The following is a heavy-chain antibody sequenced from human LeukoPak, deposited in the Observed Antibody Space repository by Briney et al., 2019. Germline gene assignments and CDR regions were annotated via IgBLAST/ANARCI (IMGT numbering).Heavy chain of an antibody. CDR1: GVSISTYY. V-gene: IGHV4-59*01. CDR2: YSGNT. D-gene: IGHD2-15*01. J-gene: IGHJ4*02. CDR3: ARHYCSGGSCYLGFDY. Sequence: SETLSLTCTVSGVSISTYYWSWIRQPPGKGLEWIGYYSGNTNYNPSLKSRVTISVDTSKNQFSLKLSSVTAADTALYYCARHYCSGGSCYLGFDYWGQGTLVTVSS.